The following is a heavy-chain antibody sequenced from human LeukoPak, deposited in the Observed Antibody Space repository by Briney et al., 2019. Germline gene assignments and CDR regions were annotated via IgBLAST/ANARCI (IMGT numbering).Heavy chain of an antibody. D-gene: IGHD4-17*01. J-gene: IGHJ3*02. CDR1: GYTFTGYY. Sequence: ASVKVSCKASGYTFTGYYMHWVRQAPGQGLEWMGWINPNSGGTNYAQKFQGRVTMTRDTSISTAYMELSRLRSDDTAVYYCARVRRVYGDYVGAFDIWGQGTMVIVSS. CDR3: ARVRRVYGDYVGAFDI. V-gene: IGHV1-2*02. CDR2: INPNSGGT.